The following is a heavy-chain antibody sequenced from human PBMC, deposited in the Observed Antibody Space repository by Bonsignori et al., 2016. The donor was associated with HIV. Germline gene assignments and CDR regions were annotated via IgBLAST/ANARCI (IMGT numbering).Heavy chain of an antibody. Sequence: SVKVSCKTSRDTFNIYAISWVRQAPGQGLEWMGQIIPILRVTNYSQRFRGRVTMTVDESTTTAYMEMSGLRSEDTAIYYCTRGVEGVVVADRGPAPFDLWGLGTLVTVSS. CDR2: IIPILRVT. CDR3: TRGVEGVVVADRGPAPFDL. D-gene: IGHD2-15*01. J-gene: IGHJ4*02. CDR1: RDTFNIYA. V-gene: IGHV1-69*10.